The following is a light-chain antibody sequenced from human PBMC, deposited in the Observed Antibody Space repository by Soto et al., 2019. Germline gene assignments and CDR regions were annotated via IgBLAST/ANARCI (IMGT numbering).Light chain of an antibody. Sequence: QAVVTQEPSLTVSPGGTVTLTCGSSTGAVTSGHWPHWFQQKPGQAPRTLIYDTSHKPAWTPARFSGSLLRGKAALTLSGAQPDDEAHYYCSVIFTGVGEVFRTRTKLAVL. CDR3: SVIFTGVGEV. J-gene: IGLJ1*01. CDR2: DTS. V-gene: IGLV7-46*01. CDR1: TGAVTSGHW.